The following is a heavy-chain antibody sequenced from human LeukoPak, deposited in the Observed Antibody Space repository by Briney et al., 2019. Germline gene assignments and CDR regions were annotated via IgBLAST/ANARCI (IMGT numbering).Heavy chain of an antibody. CDR3: ARHTSFDY. V-gene: IGHV4-34*01. J-gene: IGHJ4*02. D-gene: IGHD5-18*01. CDR2: INHSGST. Sequence: TSETLSLTCAVYGGSFSGYYRSWIRQPPGKGLEWIGEINHSGSTNYNPSLKSRVTISVDTSKNQFSLKLSSVTAADTAVYYCARHTSFDYWGQGTLVTVSS. CDR1: GGSFSGYY.